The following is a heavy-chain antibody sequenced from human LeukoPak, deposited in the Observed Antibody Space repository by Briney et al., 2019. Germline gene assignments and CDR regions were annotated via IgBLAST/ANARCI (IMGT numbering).Heavy chain of an antibody. J-gene: IGHJ4*02. V-gene: IGHV3-74*01. CDR3: ARDSGGNSDH. Sequence: GGSLRLSCAASGFTFSSYWMHWVRQAPGKGLVWVSRITSDGSTTTYADSVKGRFTLSRDNAKNTLYLQMNSLRVEDTAVYYCARDSGGNSDHWGQGTLVTVSS. CDR2: ITSDGSTT. D-gene: IGHD4-23*01. CDR1: GFTFSSYW.